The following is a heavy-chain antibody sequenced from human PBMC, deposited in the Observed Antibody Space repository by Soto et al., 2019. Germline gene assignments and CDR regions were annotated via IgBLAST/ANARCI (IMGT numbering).Heavy chain of an antibody. CDR1: GYTFTSYG. V-gene: IGHV1-18*01. Sequence: QVQLVQSGAEVKKPGASVKVSCKASGYTFTSYGISWVRQAPGQGLEGMGWISAYNGNTNYAQKLQRRVTMTTDTSTSTDYLELRSLRSDVSAVYYCAGAPRGRLCGGAVWRGYYSWILWRWSQGTLVTVSS. J-gene: IGHJ4*02. D-gene: IGHD3-3*01. CDR3: AGAPRGRLCGGAVWRGYYSWILWR. CDR2: ISAYNGNT.